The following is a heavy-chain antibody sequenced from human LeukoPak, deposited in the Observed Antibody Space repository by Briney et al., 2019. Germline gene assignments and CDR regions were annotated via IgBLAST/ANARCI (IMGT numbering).Heavy chain of an antibody. V-gene: IGHV4-34*01. CDR3: ARGPSSIAARPSRGFDY. J-gene: IGHJ4*02. Sequence: SETLSLTCAVYGGSFSGYYLSWIRQPPGKGLEWIGEINHSGSTNYNPSLKSRVTISVDTSKNQFSLKLSSVTAADTAVYYCARGPSSIAARPSRGFDYWGQGTLVTASS. CDR1: GGSFSGYY. CDR2: INHSGST. D-gene: IGHD6-6*01.